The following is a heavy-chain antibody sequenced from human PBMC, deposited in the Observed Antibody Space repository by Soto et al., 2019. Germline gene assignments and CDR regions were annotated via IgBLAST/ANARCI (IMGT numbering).Heavy chain of an antibody. J-gene: IGHJ5*02. Sequence: GGSLRLSCVASGFTFTNYWMHWVRQAPGKGLVWVSFINSDGTNTNYADSVKGRFTISRDNAKNTLYLQMNSLRAEDTALYYCARECHGLQSDWFDPWGQGTLVTVSS. CDR1: GFTFTNYW. D-gene: IGHD2-15*01. V-gene: IGHV3-74*01. CDR3: ARECHGLQSDWFDP. CDR2: INSDGTNT.